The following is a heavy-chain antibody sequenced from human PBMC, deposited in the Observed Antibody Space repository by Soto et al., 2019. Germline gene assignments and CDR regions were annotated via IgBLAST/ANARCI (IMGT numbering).Heavy chain of an antibody. CDR3: ARISYDSSGYYPTRFDY. J-gene: IGHJ4*02. CDR1: GGTFSSYA. CDR2: IIPIFGTA. V-gene: IGHV1-69*13. Sequence: ASVKVSCKASGGTFSSYAISWVRQAPGQGLEWMGGIIPIFGTANYAQKFQGRVTITADESTSTAYMELSSLRSEDTAVYYCARISYDSSGYYPTRFDYWGQGTLVTVSS. D-gene: IGHD3-22*01.